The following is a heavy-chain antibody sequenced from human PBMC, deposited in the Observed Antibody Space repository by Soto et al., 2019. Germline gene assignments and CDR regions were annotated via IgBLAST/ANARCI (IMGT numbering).Heavy chain of an antibody. CDR1: GFTFSSFW. CDR3: VRNRGTFLRDGVDF. J-gene: IGHJ4*02. CDR2: ISGDGNNA. Sequence: EVQLVESGGGIVQPGGSLRLSCAASGFTFSSFWMHWVRQAPGKGLVWVSRISGDGNNAVYADSVKGRFTVSRDNAKNALALQKTSLTTDDTALYCCVRNRGTFLRDGVDFWGPGIMVTVSS. V-gene: IGHV3-74*01. D-gene: IGHD3-3*01.